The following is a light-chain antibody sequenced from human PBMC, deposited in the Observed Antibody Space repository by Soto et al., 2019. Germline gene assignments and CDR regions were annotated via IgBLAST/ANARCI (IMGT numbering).Light chain of an antibody. V-gene: IGKV3-11*01. CDR3: QQRFYGYT. Sequence: EIVLTQSPATLSLSAGESATLSCRASQTVGSFLGWYQQKPGQAPRLLIYDASNRATGIPARFSGSGSGTDFTLTISSLEPEDFALYYCQQRFYGYTFGQGTKVEI. CDR2: DAS. J-gene: IGKJ2*01. CDR1: QTVGSF.